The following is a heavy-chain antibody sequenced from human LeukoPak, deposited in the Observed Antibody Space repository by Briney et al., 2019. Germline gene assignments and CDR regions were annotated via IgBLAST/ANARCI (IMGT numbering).Heavy chain of an antibody. CDR2: IYYSGST. D-gene: IGHD6-19*01. J-gene: IGHJ6*02. V-gene: IGHV4-59*08. CDR1: GGSISSYY. CDR3: ARLIALAGYYYYGMDV. Sequence: SETLSLTCTVSGGSISSYYWSWIRQPPGKGLEWIGYIYYSGSTNYNPSLKSRVTISVDTSKNQVSLKLSSVTAADTAVYYCARLIALAGYYYYGMDVWGQGTTVTVSS.